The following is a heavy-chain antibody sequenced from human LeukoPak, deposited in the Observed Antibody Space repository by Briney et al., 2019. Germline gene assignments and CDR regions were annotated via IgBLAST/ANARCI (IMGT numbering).Heavy chain of an antibody. J-gene: IGHJ6*02. CDR3: AKDYDFWSAKYYYGMDV. CDR2: ISYDGSNK. V-gene: IGHV3-30*18. CDR1: GFTFSNAW. D-gene: IGHD3-3*01. Sequence: GGSLRLSCAASGFTFSNAWMSWVRQAPGKGLEWVAVISYDGSNKYYADSVKGRFTISRDNSKNTLYLQMNSLRAEDTAVYYCAKDYDFWSAKYYYGMDVWGQGTTVTVSS.